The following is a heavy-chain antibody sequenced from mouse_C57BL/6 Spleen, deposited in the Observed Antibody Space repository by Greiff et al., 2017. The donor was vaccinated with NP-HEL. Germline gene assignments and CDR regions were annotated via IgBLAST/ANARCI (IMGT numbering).Heavy chain of an antibody. Sequence: VQLQQSGAELVRPGASVTLSCKASGYTFTDYEMHWVKQTPVHGLEWIGAIDPETGGTAYNQKFKGKAILTADKSSSTAYMELRSLTSEDSAVYYCTRVTYYDYDGYFDYWGQGTTLTVSS. CDR3: TRVTYYDYDGYFDY. J-gene: IGHJ2*01. CDR1: GYTFTDYE. V-gene: IGHV1-15*01. CDR2: IDPETGGT. D-gene: IGHD2-4*01.